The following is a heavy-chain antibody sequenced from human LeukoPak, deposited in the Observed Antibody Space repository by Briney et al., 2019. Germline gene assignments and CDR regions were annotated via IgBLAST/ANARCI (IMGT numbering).Heavy chain of an antibody. CDR2: ISGSGGST. CDR1: GFTFSTYS. V-gene: IGHV3-23*01. CDR3: ANRGKYCSSTSCLGSAQVDY. J-gene: IGHJ4*02. D-gene: IGHD2-2*01. Sequence: GGSLRLSFAASGFTFSTYSMNWVRQAPGKGLEWVSGISGSGGSTYYADSVKGRFTISRDNPKNTLYLQMNSLRAEDTAVYYCANRGKYCSSTSCLGSAQVDYWGQGTLVTVSS.